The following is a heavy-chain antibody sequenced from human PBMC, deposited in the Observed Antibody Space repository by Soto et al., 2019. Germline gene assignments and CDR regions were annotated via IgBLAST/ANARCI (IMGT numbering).Heavy chain of an antibody. CDR3: VRAAGIAAAGSPQGVL. D-gene: IGHD6-13*01. Sequence: PGGSLRLSCEASGFAIRSNAIHWVRQAPGKGLEGVAVISFEGSYKYYADPVKVRFTVSRDNSKNTVSLQMDSLTGEDSALYYCVRAAGIAAAGSPQGVLWGQGTLVTVSS. CDR1: GFAIRSNA. V-gene: IGHV3-30*04. J-gene: IGHJ4*02. CDR2: ISFEGSYK.